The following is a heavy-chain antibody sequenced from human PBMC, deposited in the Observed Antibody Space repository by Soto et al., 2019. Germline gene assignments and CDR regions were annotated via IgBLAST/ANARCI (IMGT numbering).Heavy chain of an antibody. CDR1: GGSISSGGYS. V-gene: IGHV4-30-2*01. D-gene: IGHD1-26*01. CDR3: AAGGGLTRYY. CDR2: IYHSGST. J-gene: IGHJ4*02. Sequence: QLQLQESGSGLVKPSQTLSLTCAVSGGSISSGGYSWSWIRQPPGKGLEWIGYIYHSGSTYYNPSLKSRVTMSVDRSKNQYSLKLSSVTAADTARYYCAAGGGLTRYYWGQGTLVTVSS.